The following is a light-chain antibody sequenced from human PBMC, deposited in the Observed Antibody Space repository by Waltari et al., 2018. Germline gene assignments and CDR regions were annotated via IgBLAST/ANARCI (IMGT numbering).Light chain of an antibody. Sequence: QSVLTQPASVSGSPGQSITISCTGTSSDVGSYNFVSWYQQHPGKAPKLIIFNVSNRPSGVSNSSSGSKSGNTASRTISGLQAEDEADFYCSSFSSGSTPVVFGGGTMLTVL. CDR2: NVS. CDR1: SSDVGSYNF. V-gene: IGLV2-14*03. J-gene: IGLJ2*01. CDR3: SSFSSGSTPVV.